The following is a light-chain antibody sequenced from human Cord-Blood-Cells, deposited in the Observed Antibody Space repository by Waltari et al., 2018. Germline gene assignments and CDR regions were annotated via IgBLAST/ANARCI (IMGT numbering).Light chain of an antibody. J-gene: IGKJ4*01. V-gene: IGKV3-15*01. Sequence: EIVMTQSPATLSVSPGERTTLSCRASQSVSSNLAWYQQKPGQAPRSLIYGASTKATGIPARFSGSGSAPEFTLTISSLQSEDFAVYYCQQYNNWLTFGGGTKVEIK. CDR1: QSVSSN. CDR2: GAS. CDR3: QQYNNWLT.